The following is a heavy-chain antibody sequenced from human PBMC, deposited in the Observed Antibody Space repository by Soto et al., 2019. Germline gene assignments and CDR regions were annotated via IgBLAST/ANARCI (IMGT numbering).Heavy chain of an antibody. CDR2: INEDGSER. D-gene: IGHD6-13*01. V-gene: IGHV3-7*03. CDR3: AGHAATVDY. J-gene: IGHJ4*02. CDR1: GFTIRMYW. Sequence: EVQMVESGGGLVQPGGSLRLSCAASGFTIRMYWMSWVRQAPGKGLEWVANINEDGSERDYVDSVRGRFTISRDNAKNSLYLEMSSLRAEETAVYYWAGHAATVDYGGQGTLVTVSS.